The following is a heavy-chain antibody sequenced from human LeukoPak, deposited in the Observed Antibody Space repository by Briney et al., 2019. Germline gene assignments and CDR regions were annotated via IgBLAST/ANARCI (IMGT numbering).Heavy chain of an antibody. CDR3: ARRGYCSSTSCYEGTNWFDP. J-gene: IGHJ5*02. V-gene: IGHV5-10-1*01. CDR1: GYSFTSYW. Sequence: GESLRISCKGSGYSFTSYWISWVRQMPGKGLERMGRIDPSDSYTNYSPSFQGHVTISADKSISTAYLQWSSLKASDTAMYYCARRGYCSSTSCYEGTNWFDPWGQGTLVTVSS. D-gene: IGHD2-2*01. CDR2: IDPSDSYT.